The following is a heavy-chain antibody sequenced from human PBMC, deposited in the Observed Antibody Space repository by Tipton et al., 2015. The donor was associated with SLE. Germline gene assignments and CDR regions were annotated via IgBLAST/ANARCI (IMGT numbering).Heavy chain of an antibody. Sequence: TLSLTCTVSGGSISSHYWSWIRQPPGKGLEWVGEINHSGSTNYNPSLKSRVTISVDTSKNQFSLKLSSVTAADTAVYYCARGHPDPIPWGQGTLVTVSS. J-gene: IGHJ5*02. V-gene: IGHV4-34*01. CDR2: INHSGST. CDR1: GGSISSHY. CDR3: ARGHPDPIP. D-gene: IGHD1-14*01.